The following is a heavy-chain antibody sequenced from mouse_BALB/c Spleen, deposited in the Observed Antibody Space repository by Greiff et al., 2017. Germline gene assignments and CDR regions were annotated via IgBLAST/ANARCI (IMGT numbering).Heavy chain of an antibody. CDR2: INPYNDGT. CDR1: GYTFTSYV. Sequence: EVQLVESGPELVKPGASVKMSCKASGYTFTSYVMHWVKQKPGQGLEWIGYINPYNDGTKYNEKFKGKATLTSDKSSSTAYMELSSLTSEDSAVYYCARGGTTHYYAMDYWGQGTSVTVSS. J-gene: IGHJ4*01. V-gene: IGHV1-14*01. D-gene: IGHD3-3*01. CDR3: ARGGTTHYYAMDY.